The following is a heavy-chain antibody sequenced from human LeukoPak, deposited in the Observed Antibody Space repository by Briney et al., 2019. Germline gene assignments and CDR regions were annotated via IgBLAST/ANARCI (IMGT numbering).Heavy chain of an antibody. CDR3: AKWFSGHENYFDY. CDR2: ISYDGSNK. Sequence: PGGSLRLSCAASGFTFSSYAMHWVRQAPGKGLEWVAVISYDGSNKYYADSVKGRFTISRDNSKNTLYLQMNSLRAEDTAVCYCAKWFSGHENYFDYWGQGTLDTVSS. J-gene: IGHJ4*02. V-gene: IGHV3-30-3*02. CDR1: GFTFSSYA. D-gene: IGHD5-12*01.